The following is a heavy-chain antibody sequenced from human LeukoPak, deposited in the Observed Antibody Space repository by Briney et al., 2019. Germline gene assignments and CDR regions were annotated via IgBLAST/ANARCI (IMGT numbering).Heavy chain of an antibody. J-gene: IGHJ4*02. Sequence: PGGSLRLSCAASGFTFSGSAMHWVRQASGKGLEWVGRIRSKANSYATAYAASVKGRFTIFRDDSKNTAYLQMNSLKTEDTAVYYCTTGNYYDNPFSGYWGQGTLVTVSS. CDR2: IRSKANSYAT. CDR1: GFTFSGSA. V-gene: IGHV3-73*01. CDR3: TTGNYYDNPFSGY. D-gene: IGHD3-22*01.